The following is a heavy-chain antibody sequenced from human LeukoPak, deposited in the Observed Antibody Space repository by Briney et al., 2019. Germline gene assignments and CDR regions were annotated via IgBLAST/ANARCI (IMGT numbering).Heavy chain of an antibody. CDR1: GYTFTGYY. CDR3: VREVDTAMVFYFDY. V-gene: IGHV1-2*06. D-gene: IGHD5-18*01. CDR2: INPNSGGT. J-gene: IGHJ4*02. Sequence: GASVKVSCKASGYTFTGYYMHWVRQAPGQGLEWMGRINPNSGGTNYAQKFQGRVTMTRDTSISAAYMELSRLRSNDTAVYYCVREVDTAMVFYFDYWGQGTLVTVSS.